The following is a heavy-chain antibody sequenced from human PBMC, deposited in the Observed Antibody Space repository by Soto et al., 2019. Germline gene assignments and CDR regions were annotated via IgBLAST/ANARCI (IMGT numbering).Heavy chain of an antibody. CDR3: ARGTNTLNSFWFDP. CDR1: GFTFSSYG. Sequence: QVQLVESGGGVVQPGRSLRLSCAASGFTFSSYGMHWVRQAPGKGLEWVAVIWYDGSNKYYADSVKGRFTISRDNSKNTLDLQMNSLRAEDTAVYYCARGTNTLNSFWFDPWGQGTLVTVSS. V-gene: IGHV3-33*01. CDR2: IWYDGSNK. J-gene: IGHJ5*02.